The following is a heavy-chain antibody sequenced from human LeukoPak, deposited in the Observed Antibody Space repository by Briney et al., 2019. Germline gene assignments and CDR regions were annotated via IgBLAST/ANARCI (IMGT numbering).Heavy chain of an antibody. CDR3: ARDQGYCSSTSCFDTTFDY. CDR1: GFTFISNA. V-gene: IGHV3-30*04. D-gene: IGHD2-2*01. J-gene: IGHJ4*02. Sequence: GGSLRLSCAASGFTFISNAMHWVRQAPGKGLEWVAVTSYDGSKKYYEDSVKGRFTISRDNSKKTLFLLMGSLRAEDTAVYYCARDQGYCSSTSCFDTTFDYWGRGTLVTVSS. CDR2: TSYDGSKK.